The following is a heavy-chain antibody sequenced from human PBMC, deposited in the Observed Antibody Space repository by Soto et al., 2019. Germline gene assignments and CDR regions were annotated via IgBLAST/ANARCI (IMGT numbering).Heavy chain of an antibody. CDR1: GFTFSSYG. D-gene: IGHD3-10*01. Sequence: QVQLVESGGGVVQPGRSLRLSCAASGFTFSSYGMHWVRQAPGKGLEWVAVIWYDGSNKYYADSVKGRFTISRDNSKNSLYLQMNSLRAEDTAVYYCARDLGELGSRYYYYGMDVWGQGTTVTVSS. CDR3: ARDLGELGSRYYYYGMDV. CDR2: IWYDGSNK. J-gene: IGHJ6*02. V-gene: IGHV3-33*01.